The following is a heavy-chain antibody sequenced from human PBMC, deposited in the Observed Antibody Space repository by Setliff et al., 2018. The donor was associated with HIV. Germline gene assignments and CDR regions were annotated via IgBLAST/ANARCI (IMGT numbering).Heavy chain of an antibody. CDR1: GGSISRSTHH. D-gene: IGHD6-13*01. J-gene: IGHJ4*02. CDR3: ARHHPGGIATAGLDY. V-gene: IGHV4-39*07. CDR2: LSSKGQA. Sequence: SETLSLTCTVSGGSISRSTHHWAWIRQPPGKGLEWIGALSSKGQAYYNPSLKSRVAISIDSSKNLFSLRLDSLTAADTAVYYCARHHPGGIATAGLDYWGQGTLVTVSS.